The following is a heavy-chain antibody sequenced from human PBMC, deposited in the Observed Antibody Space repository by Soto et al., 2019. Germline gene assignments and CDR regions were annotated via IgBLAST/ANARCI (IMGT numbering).Heavy chain of an antibody. CDR3: ARVFIAVAGMDYFDY. CDR1: GGSFSGYY. V-gene: IGHV4-34*01. Sequence: SETLSLTCAVYGGSFSGYYWSWIRQPPGKGLEWIGEINHSGSTNYNPSLRSRVTISVDTSKNQFSLKLSSVTAADTAVYYCARVFIAVAGMDYFDYWGQGTLVTVSS. J-gene: IGHJ4*02. D-gene: IGHD6-19*01. CDR2: INHSGST.